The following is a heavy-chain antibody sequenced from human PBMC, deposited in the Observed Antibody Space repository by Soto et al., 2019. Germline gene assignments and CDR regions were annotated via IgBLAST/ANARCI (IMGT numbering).Heavy chain of an antibody. D-gene: IGHD1-26*01. CDR3: SRGLITGSQCSGGWYYFDS. CDR1: GGSISSSSYY. Sequence: SETLSLTCTVSGGSISSSSYYWGWIRQPPGKGLEWIGSIYYSGNTYYNPSLKSRVTISVDTSKNQFSLKLSSVTAADTAVYYCSRGLITGSQCSGGWYYFDSWGRGTQVTVSS. J-gene: IGHJ4*02. CDR2: IYYSGNT. V-gene: IGHV4-39*01.